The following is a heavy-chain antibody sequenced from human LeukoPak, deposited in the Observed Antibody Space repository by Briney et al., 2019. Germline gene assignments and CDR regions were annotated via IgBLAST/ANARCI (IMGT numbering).Heavy chain of an antibody. Sequence: GASVKVSCMASGYTFTVYYMHWVRQAPGQGLEWMGWINPNSGGTNYAQKLQGRVTMTTDTSTSTAYMELRSLRSDDTAVYYCARGPSGYSYGSAFDYWGQGTLVTVSS. D-gene: IGHD5-18*01. CDR1: GYTFTVYY. V-gene: IGHV1-2*02. J-gene: IGHJ4*02. CDR2: INPNSGGT. CDR3: ARGPSGYSYGSAFDY.